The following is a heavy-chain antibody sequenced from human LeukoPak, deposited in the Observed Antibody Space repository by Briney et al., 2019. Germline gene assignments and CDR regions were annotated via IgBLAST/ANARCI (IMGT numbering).Heavy chain of an antibody. CDR3: ARASGSYYRGFDY. V-gene: IGHV4-59*01. Sequence: SETLSLTCTVSGGSISSYYWSWIRQPPGKGLEWIGYIYYSGSTNYNPSLKSRVNISVDTSKNQFSLKLSSVTAADTAVYYCARASGSYYRGFDYWGQGTLVTVSS. J-gene: IGHJ4*02. D-gene: IGHD1-26*01. CDR1: GGSISSYY. CDR2: IYYSGST.